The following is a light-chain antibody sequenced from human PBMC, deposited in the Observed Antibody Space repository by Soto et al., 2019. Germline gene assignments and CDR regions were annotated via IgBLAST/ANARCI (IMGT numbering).Light chain of an antibody. CDR3: QQYDEWPLT. V-gene: IGKV3-15*01. CDR1: QNVKTR. Sequence: EKVMTHSPATLSVSPGERATLSCRASQNVKTRLAWYQQKPGQAPRLLIYDAFTRAAGIPARFSGSASATEFTRTFGSLQSREFAVYYCQQYDEWPLTFGGGTKVEIK. J-gene: IGKJ4*01. CDR2: DAF.